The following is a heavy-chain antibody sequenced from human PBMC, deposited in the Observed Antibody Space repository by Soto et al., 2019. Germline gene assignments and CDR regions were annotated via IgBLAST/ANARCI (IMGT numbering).Heavy chain of an antibody. J-gene: IGHJ3*02. V-gene: IGHV4-31*03. Sequence: LSLTCTVSGCSISSGGYYWSWIRQHPGKGLEWIGYIYYSGSTYYNPSLKSRVTISVDTSKNQFSLKLSSVTAADTAVYYCARIRVMAGAFDIWGQGTRVT. CDR1: GCSISSGGYY. CDR3: ARIRVMAGAFDI. CDR2: IYYSGST. D-gene: IGHD2-21*01.